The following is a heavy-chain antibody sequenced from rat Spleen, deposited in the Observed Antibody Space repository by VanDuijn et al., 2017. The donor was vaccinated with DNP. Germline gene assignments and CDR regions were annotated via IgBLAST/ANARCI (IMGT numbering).Heavy chain of an antibody. CDR3: TTDNYSAPFDY. D-gene: IGHD1-8*01. V-gene: IGHV5-27*01. J-gene: IGHJ2*01. CDR2: ITASSGTT. CDR1: GFTFSDYN. Sequence: EVQLVESGGGLVQPGKSLKLSCAASGFTFSDYNMAWVRQVPKKGLEWVATITASSGTTYYRDSVKGRFTIPTDNAKNTLYLQMDSLRSEDTATYYCTTDNYSAPFDYWGQGVMVTVSS.